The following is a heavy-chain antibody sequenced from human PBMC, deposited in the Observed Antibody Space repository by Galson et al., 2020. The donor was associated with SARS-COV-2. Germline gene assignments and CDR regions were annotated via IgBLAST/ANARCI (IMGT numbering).Heavy chain of an antibody. CDR3: AREGSGWYYFDY. Sequence: SETLSLTCTVSGGSISSGSYYWSWIRQPAGKGLEWIGRIYTSGSTNYNLSLKSRVTISVDTSKNQFSLKLSSVTAADTAVYYCAREGSGWYYFDYWGQGTLVTVSS. CDR2: IYTSGST. J-gene: IGHJ4*02. CDR1: GGSISSGSYY. D-gene: IGHD6-19*01. V-gene: IGHV4-61*02.